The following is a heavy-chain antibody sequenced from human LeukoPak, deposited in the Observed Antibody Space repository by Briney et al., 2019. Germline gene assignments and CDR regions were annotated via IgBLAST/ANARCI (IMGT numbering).Heavy chain of an antibody. CDR1: GFTFSSYS. Sequence: GGSLRLSCAASGFTFSSYSMNWVRQAPGKGLEWVSSISSRSSYIYYADSVKGRFTISRDNAKNSLYLQMNSLRAEDTAVYYCASGYYDSSGYYFGLVGARIDYWGQGTLVTVSS. CDR3: ASGYYDSSGYYFGLVGARIDY. V-gene: IGHV3-21*01. J-gene: IGHJ4*02. D-gene: IGHD3-22*01. CDR2: ISSRSSYI.